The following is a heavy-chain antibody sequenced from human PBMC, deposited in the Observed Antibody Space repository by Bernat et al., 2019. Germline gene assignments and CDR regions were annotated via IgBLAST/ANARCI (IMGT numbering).Heavy chain of an antibody. Sequence: EVQLVESGGGLVKPGGSLRLSCAASGFTFSSYSMNWVRQAPGKGLEWVSSISSSSSYIYYADSVKGRFTISRDNAKNALYLQMNSLRAEDTAVYYCARVPIDIVVVPAAYLLDYWGQGTLVTVSS. CDR1: GFTFSSYS. CDR2: ISSSSSYI. D-gene: IGHD2-2*01. CDR3: ARVPIDIVVVPAAYLLDY. J-gene: IGHJ4*02. V-gene: IGHV3-21*01.